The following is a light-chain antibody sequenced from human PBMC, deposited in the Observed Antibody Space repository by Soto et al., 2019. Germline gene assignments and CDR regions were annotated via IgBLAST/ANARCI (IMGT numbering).Light chain of an antibody. Sequence: EIVMTQSPDTLSVSPGERATLSCRASQNVLSNFAWFQQRPGQAPRLLIYGASTRATGVPARFSGGGSGTEFTLTISSLQAEDFAVYYGQHYHNWPYTFGQVTKLEIK. J-gene: IGKJ2*01. CDR2: GAS. V-gene: IGKV3-15*01. CDR3: QHYHNWPYT. CDR1: QNVLSN.